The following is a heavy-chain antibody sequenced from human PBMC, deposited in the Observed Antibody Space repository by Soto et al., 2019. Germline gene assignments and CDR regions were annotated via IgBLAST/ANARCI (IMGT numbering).Heavy chain of an antibody. CDR1: GGTFSSYT. CDR2: IIPILGIA. CDR3: ARFLEWLSAFDI. V-gene: IGHV1-69*02. D-gene: IGHD3-3*01. Sequence: SVKVSCKASGGTFSSYTISWVRQAPGQGLEWMGRIIPILGIANYAQKFQGRVTITADKSTSTAYMELSSLRSEDTAVYYCARFLEWLSAFDIWGQGTMVTVSS. J-gene: IGHJ3*02.